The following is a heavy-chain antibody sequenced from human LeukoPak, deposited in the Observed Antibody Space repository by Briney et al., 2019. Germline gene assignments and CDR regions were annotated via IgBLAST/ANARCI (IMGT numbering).Heavy chain of an antibody. J-gene: IGHJ4*02. CDR3: AKTGGYGGNFPFDY. CDR2: INWNGGSK. V-gene: IGHV3-20*04. CDR1: GFTFDDYG. Sequence: GGSLRLSCVASGFTFDDYGMNWVRQAPGKGLEWVSGINWNGGSKVYADSVKGRFTISRDKNKNSLSLQMNSLRVEDTAFYYCAKTGGYGGNFPFDYWGQGTLVTVSS. D-gene: IGHD4-23*01.